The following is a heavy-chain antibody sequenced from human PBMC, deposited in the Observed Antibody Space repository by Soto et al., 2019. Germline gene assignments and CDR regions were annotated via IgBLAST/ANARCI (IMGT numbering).Heavy chain of an antibody. V-gene: IGHV1-46*01. J-gene: IGHJ4*02. CDR2: VNPSGGHT. CDR1: GDTFTEYY. D-gene: IGHD2-21*02. CDR3: ARGGHVVVVTADLDY. Sequence: QVQLMQSGAEVKKPGASVKVSCKASGDTFTEYYIHWVRQAPGQGLEWMGTVNPSGGHTTYAQHFLGRVTMPRDTSTSTLYMELTSLTSEDTAVYYCARGGHVVVVTADLDYWGQGTLVTVSS.